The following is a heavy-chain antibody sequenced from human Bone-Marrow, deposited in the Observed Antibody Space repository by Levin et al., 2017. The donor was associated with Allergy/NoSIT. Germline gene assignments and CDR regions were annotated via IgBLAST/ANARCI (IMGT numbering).Heavy chain of an antibody. V-gene: IGHV3-23*01. CDR1: GFTFSSYA. CDR3: AKGQFARTTPRSLDF. CDR2: ISGSSGST. Sequence: GESLKISCAASGFTFSSYAMSWVRQAPGKGLEWVSTISGSSGSTYYADSVKGRFTISRDNSKNTLYLQMNSLRAEDTAVCYCAKGQFARTTPRSLDFWGQGTLVTVSS. J-gene: IGHJ4*02. D-gene: IGHD1-14*01.